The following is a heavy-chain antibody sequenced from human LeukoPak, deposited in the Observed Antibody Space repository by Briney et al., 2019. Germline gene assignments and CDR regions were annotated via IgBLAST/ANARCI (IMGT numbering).Heavy chain of an antibody. CDR1: GYTFTSYD. V-gene: IGHV1-8*01. D-gene: IGHD3-22*01. CDR2: MNPNSGNT. J-gene: IGHJ6*02. Sequence: ASVKASCKASGYTFTSYDINWVRQATGQGLEWMGWMNPNSGNTGYAQEIQGRVTMARNTSISTAYMELSSLRSEDTAIYYCARVNYDSSGYYYDGLDVWGQGTTVTVSS. CDR3: ARVNYDSSGYYYDGLDV.